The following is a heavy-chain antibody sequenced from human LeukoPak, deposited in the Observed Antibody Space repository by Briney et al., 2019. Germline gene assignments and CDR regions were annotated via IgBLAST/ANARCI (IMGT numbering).Heavy chain of an antibody. D-gene: IGHD6-19*01. Sequence: ASVKVSCKASGYTLTSYYMHWVRQAPGQGLEWMGIINPSGGSTSYAQKFQGRVTMTRDMSTSTVYMELSSLRSEDTAVYYCARAGVAGQRYYYYMDVWGKGTTVTVSS. CDR3: ARAGVAGQRYYYYMDV. CDR2: INPSGGST. CDR1: GYTLTSYY. J-gene: IGHJ6*03. V-gene: IGHV1-46*01.